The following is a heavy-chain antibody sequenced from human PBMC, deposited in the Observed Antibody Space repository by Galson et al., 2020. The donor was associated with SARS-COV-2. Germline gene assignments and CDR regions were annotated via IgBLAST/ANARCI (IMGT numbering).Heavy chain of an antibody. D-gene: IGHD3-10*01. CDR3: ARELASGGMVRGVKGYNWFDP. J-gene: IGHJ5*02. V-gene: IGHV4-4*02. CDR1: GGSISSSNW. CDR2: IYHSGST. Sequence: SETLSLTCAVSGGSISSSNWWSWVRQPPGKGLEWIGEIYHSGSTNYNPSLKSRVTISVDKSKNQFSLKLSSVTAADTAVYYCARELASGGMVRGVKGYNWFDPWGQGTLVTVSS.